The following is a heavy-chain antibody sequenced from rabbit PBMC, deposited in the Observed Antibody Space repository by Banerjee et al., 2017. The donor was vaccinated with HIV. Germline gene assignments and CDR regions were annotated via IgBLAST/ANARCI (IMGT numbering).Heavy chain of an antibody. J-gene: IGHJ5*01. V-gene: IGHV1S45*01. CDR1: GFSFSNKCV. Sequence: QEQLVEYGGDLVKPEGSLTLTCTASGFSFSNKCVMCWVRQAPGKGLEWIGCINTSSGNTVYASWAKGRFTISKTSSTTVTLQMTSLTAADTATYFCARDDYGVMWLDLWGPGTLVTVS. CDR3: ARDDYGVMWLDL. CDR2: INTSSGNT. D-gene: IGHD2-1*01.